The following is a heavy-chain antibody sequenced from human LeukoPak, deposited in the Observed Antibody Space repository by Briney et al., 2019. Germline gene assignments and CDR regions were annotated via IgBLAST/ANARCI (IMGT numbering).Heavy chain of an antibody. CDR1: GGSVNSDSFY. CDR3: ARHRGTKDPYYYNGLDV. Sequence: PSETLSLTCSVSGGSVNSDSFYWPWIRQPPGRGLEWIVTIYSSGSTYYSPSLQSRVTISVDTPNNQFSLRLNSVTAADTALYYCARHRGTKDPYYYNGLDVWGQGTTVTVSS. D-gene: IGHD1-14*01. J-gene: IGHJ6*02. CDR2: IYSSGST. V-gene: IGHV4-39*01.